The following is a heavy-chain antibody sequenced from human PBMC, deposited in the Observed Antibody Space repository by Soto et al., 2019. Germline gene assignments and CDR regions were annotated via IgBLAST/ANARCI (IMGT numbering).Heavy chain of an antibody. D-gene: IGHD3-10*01. CDR3: AREFGITMVRGVMDYYFDY. Sequence: SETLSLTCTVSGGSISSGDYYWSWIRQPPGKGLEWIGYIYYSGSTYYNPSLKSRVTISVDASKNQFSLKLSSVTAADTAVYYCAREFGITMVRGVMDYYFDYWGQGTLVTVSS. CDR2: IYYSGST. CDR1: GGSISSGDYY. J-gene: IGHJ4*02. V-gene: IGHV4-30-4*01.